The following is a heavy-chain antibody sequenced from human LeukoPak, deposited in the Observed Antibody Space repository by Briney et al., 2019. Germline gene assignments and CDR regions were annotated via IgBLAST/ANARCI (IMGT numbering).Heavy chain of an antibody. V-gene: IGHV3-15*01. CDR2: IKSKSDDGTT. J-gene: IGHJ5*02. Sequence: GGSLRLSCAASGFIFSNACMSWVRQAPGKGLEWVGRIKSKSDDGTTDYAAPVKGRFTISRDDSKNTLYLQMNSLKTEDTAVYYCTRDHYHLGSGYDWGFWFDPWGQGTLVTVSS. D-gene: IGHD3-3*01. CDR3: TRDHYHLGSGYDWGFWFDP. CDR1: GFIFSNAC.